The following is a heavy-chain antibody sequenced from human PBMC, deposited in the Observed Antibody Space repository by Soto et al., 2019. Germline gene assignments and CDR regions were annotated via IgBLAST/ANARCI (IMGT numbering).Heavy chain of an antibody. Sequence: GGSLRLSCAASGFTFDDYAMHWVRQAPGKGLEWVSGISWNSGSIGYADSVKGRFTISRDNAKNSLYLQMNSLRAEDTALYYCAKVGIAVAVSYYMDVWGKGTTVTVSS. CDR3: AKVGIAVAVSYYMDV. CDR1: GFTFDDYA. D-gene: IGHD6-19*01. J-gene: IGHJ6*03. V-gene: IGHV3-9*01. CDR2: ISWNSGSI.